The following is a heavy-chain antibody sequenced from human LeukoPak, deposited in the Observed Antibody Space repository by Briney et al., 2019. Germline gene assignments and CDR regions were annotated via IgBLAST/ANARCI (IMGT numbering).Heavy chain of an antibody. Sequence: SETLSLTCTVSGGSISSSSYYWGWIRQPPGKGLEWIGSIYYSGSTYYNPSLKSRVTISVDTSKNQFSLKLSSVTAADTAVYYCARQRGSYSYGNHWGQGTLVTVSS. V-gene: IGHV4-39*01. D-gene: IGHD5-18*01. CDR2: IYYSGST. J-gene: IGHJ5*02. CDR3: ARQRGSYSYGNH. CDR1: GGSISSSSYY.